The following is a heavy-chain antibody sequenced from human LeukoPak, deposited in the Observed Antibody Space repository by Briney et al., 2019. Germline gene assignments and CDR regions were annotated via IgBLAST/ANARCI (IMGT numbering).Heavy chain of an antibody. CDR2: INSDGSST. J-gene: IGHJ4*02. CDR1: GFTFSSYW. Sequence: GGSLRLSCAASGFTFSSYWMHWVRQAPGKGLVWVSRINSDGSSTSYADSVKGRFTISRDNAKNTLYLQMNSLRAEDTAVYYCASGDSSSRPPQPTFDYWGQGTLVTVSS. D-gene: IGHD6-13*01. V-gene: IGHV3-74*01. CDR3: ASGDSSSRPPQPTFDY.